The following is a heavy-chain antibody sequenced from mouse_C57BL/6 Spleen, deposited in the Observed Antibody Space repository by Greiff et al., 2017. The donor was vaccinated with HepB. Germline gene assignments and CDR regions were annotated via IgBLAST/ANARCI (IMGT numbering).Heavy chain of an antibody. V-gene: IGHV1-69*01. CDR2: IDPSDSYT. CDR1: GYTFTSYW. D-gene: IGHD1-1*01. J-gene: IGHJ2*01. Sequence: VKQSCKASGYTFTSYWMHWVKQRPGQGLEWIGEIDPSDSYTNYNQKFKGKSTLTVDKSSSTAYMQLSSLTSEDSAVYYCAREYYGSSPLDYWGQGTTLTVSS. CDR3: AREYYGSSPLDY.